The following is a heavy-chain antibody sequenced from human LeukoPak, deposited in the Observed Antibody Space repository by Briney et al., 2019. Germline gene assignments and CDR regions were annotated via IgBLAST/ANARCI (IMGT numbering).Heavy chain of an antibody. Sequence: GGSLRLSCAASGFTISTYGMNWVRQAPRKGLEWVSSISSSSSYIYYADSVKGRFTISRDNAKNSLYLQMNSLRAEDTAVYYCARVGMSGSYYFDYWGQGTLVTVSS. V-gene: IGHV3-21*01. CDR2: ISSSSSYI. D-gene: IGHD1-26*01. J-gene: IGHJ4*02. CDR1: GFTISTYG. CDR3: ARVGMSGSYYFDY.